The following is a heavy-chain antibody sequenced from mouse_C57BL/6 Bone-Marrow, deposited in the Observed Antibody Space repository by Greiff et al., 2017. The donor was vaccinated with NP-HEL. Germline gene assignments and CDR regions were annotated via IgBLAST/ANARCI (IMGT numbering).Heavy chain of an antibody. CDR2: IDPSDSYT. D-gene: IGHD3-2*02. V-gene: IGHV1-50*01. Sequence: QVQLQQPGAELVKPGASVKLSCKASGYTFTSYWMQWVKQRPGQGLEWIGEIDPSDSYTNYNQQFKGKATLTVDTSSSTAYMQLSSLTSEDSAVYYCARDGSSGPAWFAYWGQGTLVTVSA. CDR3: ARDGSSGPAWFAY. CDR1: GYTFTSYW. J-gene: IGHJ3*01.